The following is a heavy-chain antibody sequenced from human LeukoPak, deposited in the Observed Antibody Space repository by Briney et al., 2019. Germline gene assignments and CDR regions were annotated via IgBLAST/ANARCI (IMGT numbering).Heavy chain of an antibody. D-gene: IGHD3-16*02. CDR1: GFTFIDYY. CDR3: AKNDVWGSYRDAFDI. J-gene: IGHJ3*02. Sequence: GGSLRLSCAASGFTFIDYYMSWIRQAPGKGLEWVSYINSRGTTIHYADSVKGRFTISRDNSKNTLYLQMNSLRAEDTAVYYCAKNDVWGSYRDAFDIWGQGTMVTVSS. V-gene: IGHV3-11*01. CDR2: INSRGTTI.